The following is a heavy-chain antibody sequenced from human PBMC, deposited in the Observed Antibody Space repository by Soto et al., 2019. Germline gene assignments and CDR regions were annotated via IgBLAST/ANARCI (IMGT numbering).Heavy chain of an antibody. CDR1: GGSISSGSYY. CDR2: IYSGGSTYYSGST. CDR3: ARHEEIFGSGGIGVFDA. J-gene: IGHJ5*02. Sequence: TSDTLSLTCTVSGGSISSGSYYWGWIRQPPGKGLEWVGSIYSGGSTYYSGSTYYNASLKSRVTISVDTPKAQFSLKLSSVTAADTAVYYCARHEEIFGSGGIGVFDAWGQGTLVTGSS. D-gene: IGHD2-15*01. V-gene: IGHV4-39*01.